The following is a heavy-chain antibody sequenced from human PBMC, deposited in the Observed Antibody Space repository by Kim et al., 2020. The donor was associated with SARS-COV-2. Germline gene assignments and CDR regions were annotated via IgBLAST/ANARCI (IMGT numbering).Heavy chain of an antibody. V-gene: IGHV3-64*01. Sequence: GSTYYANSVKGRFTSSRDNSKNTLDRQMGSLGAEDMAVYYWAREARGVDVWGQGTTVTVSS. CDR2: GST. CDR3: AREARGVDV. J-gene: IGHJ6*02.